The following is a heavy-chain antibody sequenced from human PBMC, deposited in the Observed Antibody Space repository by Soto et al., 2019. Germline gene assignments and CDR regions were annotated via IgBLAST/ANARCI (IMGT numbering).Heavy chain of an antibody. Sequence: QIQLVQSGAEVKKPGASVKVSCKASGYSFTSYGITWVRQAPGQGPEWLGWITAENGNTNYAQKFQGRGTMTTDTATKRAYMELRGLRSDDTAVYYCARVVLEWLPTSGFDYWGQVPLVTVSS. D-gene: IGHD3-3*01. V-gene: IGHV1-18*04. J-gene: IGHJ4*02. CDR3: ARVVLEWLPTSGFDY. CDR1: GYSFTSYG. CDR2: ITAENGNT.